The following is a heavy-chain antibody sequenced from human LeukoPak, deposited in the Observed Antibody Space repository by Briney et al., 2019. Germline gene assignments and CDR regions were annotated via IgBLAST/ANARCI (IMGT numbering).Heavy chain of an antibody. CDR3: ARDGDIADAIYFDY. V-gene: IGHV3-30*04. CDR1: SFAFSSYS. J-gene: IGHJ4*02. D-gene: IGHD6-13*01. Sequence: GGSLRLSCAASSFAFSSYSMHWVRQAPGKGLEWVAVISSRGTVTYYADSVKGRVTISRDNSKNTLYLQMNSLRAEDTAVYYCARDGDIADAIYFDYWGQGTLVSVSS. CDR2: ISSRGTVT.